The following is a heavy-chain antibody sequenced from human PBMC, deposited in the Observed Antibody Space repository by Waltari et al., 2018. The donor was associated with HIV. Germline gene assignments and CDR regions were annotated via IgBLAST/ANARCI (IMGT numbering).Heavy chain of an antibody. J-gene: IGHJ5*02. D-gene: IGHD2-15*01. CDR3: ARHNLLGRIGRIDP. CDR1: GDSVPSGATF. CDR2: ISHSGST. Sequence: QLQLQESGPGLVKPSETLSLTCSVSGDSVPSGATFWDWVRQPPGKGLEGVSTISHSGSTYYNPSLKSRVSVSVDTSKNQFSLKMRAVTASDTAVYFCARHNLLGRIGRIDPWGQGILVTVSS. V-gene: IGHV4-39*01.